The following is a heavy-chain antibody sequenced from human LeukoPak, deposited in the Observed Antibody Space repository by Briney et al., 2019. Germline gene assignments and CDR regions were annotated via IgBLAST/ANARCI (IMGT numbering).Heavy chain of an antibody. CDR3: AKHPCASCYELLGY. CDR2: ISGSGGST. Sequence: GGSLRLSCAASGFTFSSYAMSWVRQAPGKGLEWVSAISGSGGSTYYADSVKGRFTISRDNSKNTLYLQMNSLRAEDTAVYYCAKHPCASCYELLGYWGQGTLVTVSS. D-gene: IGHD2-2*01. V-gene: IGHV3-23*01. J-gene: IGHJ4*02. CDR1: GFTFSSYA.